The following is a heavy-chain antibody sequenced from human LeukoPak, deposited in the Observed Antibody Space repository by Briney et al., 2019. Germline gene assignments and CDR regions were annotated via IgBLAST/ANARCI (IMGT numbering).Heavy chain of an antibody. CDR1: GGSISSGSYD. Sequence: SETLSLTCTVSGGSISSGSYDWYWIRQPAGKRLEWIGHIYTSGTSNYTPSLRSRVTISVDTSKKQFSLKLTSVTAADTAVYYCTKGRGIWGQGTLVTVSS. CDR3: TKGRGI. J-gene: IGHJ4*02. D-gene: IGHD3-10*01. V-gene: IGHV4-61*09. CDR2: IYTSGTS.